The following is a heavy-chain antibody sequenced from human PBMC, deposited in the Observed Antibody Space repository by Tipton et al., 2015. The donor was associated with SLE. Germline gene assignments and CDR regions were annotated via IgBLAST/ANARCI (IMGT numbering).Heavy chain of an antibody. D-gene: IGHD6-19*01. J-gene: IGHJ4*02. CDR1: GFTFSDYT. CDR2: IGGTGNAI. Sequence: SLRLSCATSGFTFSDYTMNWVRQAPGKGLEWVSSIGGTGNAIFYADSVKGRFTVSRDNAENSLYLQMSSLRAEDTAVYYCARDQAYSSYDYWGQGILVTVSP. CDR3: ARDQAYSSYDY. V-gene: IGHV3-21*01.